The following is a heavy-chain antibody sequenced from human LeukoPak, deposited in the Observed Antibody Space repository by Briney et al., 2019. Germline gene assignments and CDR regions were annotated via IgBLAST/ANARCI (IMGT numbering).Heavy chain of an antibody. V-gene: IGHV4-34*01. Sequence: SETLSLTCAVYGGSFSGYYWSWIRQPPGKGLEWIGEINHSGSTNYNPSLKSRVTISVDTSKNQFSLKLSSVTAADTAVYYCASENWNYFDYWGQGTLVTVSS. CDR3: ASENWNYFDY. CDR1: GGSFSGYY. J-gene: IGHJ4*02. CDR2: INHSGST. D-gene: IGHD1-1*01.